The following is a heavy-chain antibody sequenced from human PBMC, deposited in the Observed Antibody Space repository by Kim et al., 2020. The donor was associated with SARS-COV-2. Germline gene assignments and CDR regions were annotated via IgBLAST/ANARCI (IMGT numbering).Heavy chain of an antibody. V-gene: IGHV4-34*01. Sequence: SETLSLTCAVYGGSFSGYYWSWIRQPPGKGLEWIGEINHSGSTNYNPSLKSRVTISVDTSKNQFSLKLSSVTAADTAVYYCARGLRYCSGGSCHGYAFDIWGQGTMVTVSS. J-gene: IGHJ3*02. CDR3: ARGLRYCSGGSCHGYAFDI. CDR2: INHSGST. CDR1: GGSFSGYY. D-gene: IGHD2-15*01.